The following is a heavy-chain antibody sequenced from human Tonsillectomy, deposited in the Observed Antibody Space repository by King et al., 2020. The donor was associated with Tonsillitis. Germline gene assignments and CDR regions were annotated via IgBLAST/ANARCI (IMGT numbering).Heavy chain of an antibody. J-gene: IGHJ4*02. CDR1: GFTFSSFG. Sequence: VQLVESGGGVVQPGGSLRLSCAASGFTFSSFGMHWVRQAPGKGLEWVAFIRYDGNNKYHADSVKGRFTISRDNSKNKLYLQMNSLRTEDTAVYYCAKDETWGLTDYWGQGTLVTVSS. CDR2: IRYDGNNK. CDR3: AKDETWGLTDY. D-gene: IGHD7-27*01. V-gene: IGHV3-30*02.